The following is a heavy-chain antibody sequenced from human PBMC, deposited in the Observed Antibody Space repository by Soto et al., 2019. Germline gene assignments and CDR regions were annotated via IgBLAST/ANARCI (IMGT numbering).Heavy chain of an antibody. J-gene: IGHJ6*02. V-gene: IGHV4-59*08. Sequence: QVQLQESGPGLVKPSETLFLTCTVSGGSFSGFYWGWIRQPPGKGLEWIAYIYYSGSTSYNPSLKSRVTVSLDTSHNQFSLELSSVTAADTAVYYCARHGAPDAYGMDVWGLGTTVTVSS. CDR2: IYYSGST. D-gene: IGHD3-16*01. CDR3: ARHGAPDAYGMDV. CDR1: GGSFSGFY.